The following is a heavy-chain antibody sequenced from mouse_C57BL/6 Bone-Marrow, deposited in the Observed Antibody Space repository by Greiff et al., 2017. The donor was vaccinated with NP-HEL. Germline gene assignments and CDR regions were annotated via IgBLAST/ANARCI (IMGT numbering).Heavy chain of an antibody. Sequence: QVHVKQPGAELVKPGASVKLSCKASGYTFTSYWMQWVKQRPGQGLEWIGEIDPSDSYTNYNQKFKGKATLTVDTSSSTAYMQLSSLTSEDSAVYYCARCYGYDGAWFAYWGQGTLVTVSA. V-gene: IGHV1-50*01. CDR3: ARCYGYDGAWFAY. J-gene: IGHJ3*01. D-gene: IGHD2-2*01. CDR1: GYTFTSYW. CDR2: IDPSDSYT.